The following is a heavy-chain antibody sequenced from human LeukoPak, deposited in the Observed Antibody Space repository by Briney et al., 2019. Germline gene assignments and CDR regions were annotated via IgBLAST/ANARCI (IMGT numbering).Heavy chain of an antibody. Sequence: GGSLRLSCAASGFTFSSYSMNWVRQAPGKGLEWVSYISSSSSTIYYADSVKGRFTISRDNAKNSLYLQMNSLRAEDTAVYYCARGAPSTIAAAAHYYYYGMDVWGQGTTVTVSS. CDR3: ARGAPSTIAAAAHYYYYGMDV. J-gene: IGHJ6*02. CDR2: ISSSSSTI. D-gene: IGHD6-13*01. V-gene: IGHV3-48*04. CDR1: GFTFSSYS.